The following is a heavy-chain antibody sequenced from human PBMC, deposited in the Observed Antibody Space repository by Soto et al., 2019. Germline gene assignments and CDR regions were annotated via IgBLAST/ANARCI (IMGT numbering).Heavy chain of an antibody. CDR3: ATLGTPAARLYDFDF. CDR1: GGSISSGNYY. D-gene: IGHD2-15*01. V-gene: IGHV4-30-4*01. Sequence: QVQLQESGPGLVKPSQTLSLTCTVSGGSISSGNYYWSWIRQAPGKGLEWIGFISYRGSTYYNLSHKSRSTLSVDPSKNQYSLRLSFVTAADTAVYYCATLGTPAARLYDFDFWGQGTLVTVSS. CDR2: ISYRGST. J-gene: IGHJ4*02.